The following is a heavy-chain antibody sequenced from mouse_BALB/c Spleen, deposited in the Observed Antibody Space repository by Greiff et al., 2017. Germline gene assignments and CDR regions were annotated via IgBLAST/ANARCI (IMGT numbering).Heavy chain of an antibody. CDR3: ARFRYYYAMDY. CDR2: ISYSGST. J-gene: IGHJ4*01. Sequence: EVQLVESGPGLVKPSQSLSLTCTVTGYSITSDYAWNWIRQFPGNKLEWMGYISYSGSTSYNPSLKSRISITRDTSKNQFFLQLNSVTTEDTATYYCARFRYYYAMDYWGQGTSVTVSS. V-gene: IGHV3-2*02. CDR1: GYSITSDYA.